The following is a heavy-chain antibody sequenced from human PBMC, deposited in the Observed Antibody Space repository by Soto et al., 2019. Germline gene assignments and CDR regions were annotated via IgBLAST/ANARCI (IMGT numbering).Heavy chain of an antibody. Sequence: GGSLRLSCAASGFTFSSYGMHWVRQAPGKGLEWVAVISYDGSNKYYADSVKGRFTISRDNSKSTLYLQMNSLRAEDTAVYYCAKNPALGYCSSTSCRYYYYYGMDVWGQGTTVTVSS. D-gene: IGHD2-2*01. J-gene: IGHJ6*02. V-gene: IGHV3-30*18. CDR2: ISYDGSNK. CDR3: AKNPALGYCSSTSCRYYYYYGMDV. CDR1: GFTFSSYG.